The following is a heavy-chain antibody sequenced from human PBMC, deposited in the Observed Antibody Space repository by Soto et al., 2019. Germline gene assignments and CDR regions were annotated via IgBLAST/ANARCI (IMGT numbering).Heavy chain of an antibody. CDR2: ISSTSSNI. CDR3: ARVPHSGSYWPAGAFDI. V-gene: IGHV3-21*01. CDR1: GFTFSSYS. Sequence: EVQLVESGGGLVKPGGSLRLSCAASGFTFSSYSMNWVRQAPGKGLEWVSSISSTSSNIYYADSVKGRFTISRDNAKNSLYLQMNSLRAEDTAVYYCARVPHSGSYWPAGAFDIWGQGTMVIVSS. D-gene: IGHD1-26*01. J-gene: IGHJ3*02.